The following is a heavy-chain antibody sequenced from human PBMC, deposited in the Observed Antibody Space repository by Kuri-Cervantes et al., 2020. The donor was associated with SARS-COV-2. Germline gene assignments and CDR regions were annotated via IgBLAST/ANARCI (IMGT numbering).Heavy chain of an antibody. CDR2: INHSGST. D-gene: IGHD5-24*01. CDR1: GGSFSGYY. CDR3: TRVGRDGYKGAFDI. V-gene: IGHV4-34*01. J-gene: IGHJ3*02. Sequence: SQTLSLTCAVYGGSFSGYYWSWIRQPPGKGLEWIGEINHSGSTNYNPSLKSRVTISVDTSKNQFSLKLSSVTAADTAVYYCTRVGRDGYKGAFDIWGQGTMVTVSS.